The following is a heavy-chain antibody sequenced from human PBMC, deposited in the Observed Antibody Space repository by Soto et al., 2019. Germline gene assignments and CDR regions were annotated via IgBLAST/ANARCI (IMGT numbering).Heavy chain of an antibody. D-gene: IGHD5-12*01. CDR3: AADLAWLRNFDY. CDR1: GFTFTSSA. V-gene: IGHV1-58*01. CDR2: IVVGSGNT. Sequence: ASVKVSCKASGFTFTSSAVQWVRQARGQRLEWIGWIVVGSGNTNYAQKFQERVTITRDMSTSTAYMELSSLRSEDTAVYYCAADLAWLRNFDYWGQGTLVTVSS. J-gene: IGHJ4*02.